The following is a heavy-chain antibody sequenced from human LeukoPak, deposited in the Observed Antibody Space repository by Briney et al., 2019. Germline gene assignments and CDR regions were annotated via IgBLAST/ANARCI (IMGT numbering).Heavy chain of an antibody. J-gene: IGHJ4*02. Sequence: GESLKISCQGSGYSFTSYWIGWVRQMPGRGLEWMGIIYPGDSDTRYSPSLQGQVTISADKSISTAYVQWSSLKVSDTAMYYCARLRGSGSYLVDYWGQGTLVTVSS. CDR3: ARLRGSGSYLVDY. CDR1: GYSFTSYW. V-gene: IGHV5-51*01. CDR2: IYPGDSDT. D-gene: IGHD3-10*01.